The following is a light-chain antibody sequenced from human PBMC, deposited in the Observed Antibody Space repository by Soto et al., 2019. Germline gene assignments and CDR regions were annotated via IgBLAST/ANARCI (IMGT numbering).Light chain of an antibody. J-gene: IGKJ4*01. CDR1: QSVSNNY. V-gene: IGKV3-20*01. CDR2: GAS. CDR3: QQYGSTPLT. Sequence: EIGLTQSPGTLSLSPGERATLSCRASQSVSNNYLAWYQQKPGQAPRLLIYGASNRATGIPDRFSGSGSGADFTLSITRLEPEDFALYYCQQYGSTPLTFGGGTKVDIK.